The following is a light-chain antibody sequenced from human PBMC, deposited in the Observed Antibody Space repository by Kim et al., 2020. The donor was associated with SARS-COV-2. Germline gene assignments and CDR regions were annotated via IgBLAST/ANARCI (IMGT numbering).Light chain of an antibody. Sequence: DIQMAQSPSSLSASVGDRVTITCRASQGISHSLAWYRQKPGKVPMLLIYGASTLQSGVPSRFSGSGSGTDFTLTISSLHPEDAATYYCQKYDSAPWTFGQGTKVDIK. V-gene: IGKV1-27*01. CDR3: QKYDSAPWT. CDR1: QGISHS. CDR2: GAS. J-gene: IGKJ1*01.